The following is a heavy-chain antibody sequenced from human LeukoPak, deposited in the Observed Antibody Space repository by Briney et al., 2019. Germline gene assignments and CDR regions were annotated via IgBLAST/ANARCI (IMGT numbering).Heavy chain of an antibody. D-gene: IGHD5-18*01. Sequence: SETLSLTCAVYGGSFSGYYWSWIRQPPGKGLEWIGEINHSGSTNYNPSLKSRVTISVDTSKNQFSLKLSSVTATDTAVYYCARRPSGYSYDRKTNPWFDPWGQGTLVTVSS. CDR3: ARRPSGYSYDRKTNPWFDP. CDR1: GGSFSGYY. V-gene: IGHV4-34*01. CDR2: INHSGST. J-gene: IGHJ5*02.